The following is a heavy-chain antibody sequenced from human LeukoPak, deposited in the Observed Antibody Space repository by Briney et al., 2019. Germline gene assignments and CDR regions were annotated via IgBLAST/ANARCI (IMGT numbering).Heavy chain of an antibody. D-gene: IGHD2-2*01. CDR2: IIPIFGTA. CDR3: AREAVVVPAASSPFDP. Sequence: ASVKVSCKASGGTFSSYAISWVRQAPGQGLEWMGGIIPIFGTANYAQKFQGRVTMTRDTSTSTVYMELSSLRSEDTAVYYCAREAVVVPAASSPFDPWGQGTLVTVSS. J-gene: IGHJ5*02. CDR1: GGTFSSYA. V-gene: IGHV1-69*05.